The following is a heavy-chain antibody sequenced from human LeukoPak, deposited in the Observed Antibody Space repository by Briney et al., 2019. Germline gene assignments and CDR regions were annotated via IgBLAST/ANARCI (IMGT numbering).Heavy chain of an antibody. J-gene: IGHJ4*02. CDR2: ISSSSSYI. V-gene: IGHV3-21*01. CDR3: ARDSKGYYDSSGYIDY. Sequence: GGSLRLSCAASGFTFSSYSMNWVRQAPGKGLGWVSSISSSSSYIYYADSVKGRFTISRDNAKNSLYLQMNSLRAEDTAVYYCARDSKGYYDSSGYIDYWGQGTLVTVSS. CDR1: GFTFSSYS. D-gene: IGHD3-22*01.